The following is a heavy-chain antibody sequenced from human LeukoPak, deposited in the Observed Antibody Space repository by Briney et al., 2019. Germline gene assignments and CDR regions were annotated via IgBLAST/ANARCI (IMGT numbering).Heavy chain of an antibody. V-gene: IGHV4-59*01. Sequence: PSETLSLTCTVSGGSISSYYWSWIRQPPGKGLEWIGHIYYSGSTNYNPSLKSQVTISVDKSKNQFSLKLSFVTAADTAMYYCARSDYHNSGSHTVFDAFDIWGQGTRVTVSS. CDR3: ARSDYHNSGSHTVFDAFDI. CDR2: IYYSGST. D-gene: IGHD3-10*01. CDR1: GGSISSYY. J-gene: IGHJ3*02.